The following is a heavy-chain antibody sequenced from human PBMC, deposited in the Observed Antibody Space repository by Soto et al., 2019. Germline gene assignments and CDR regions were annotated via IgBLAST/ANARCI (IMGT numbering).Heavy chain of an antibody. CDR2: ISGSGDST. V-gene: IGHV3-23*01. CDR3: ARRGSGSYYDY. CDR1: GFTFSNYA. D-gene: IGHD1-26*01. Sequence: EVQLLESGGGLVQPGGSLRLACAASGFTFSNYAMNWDRQAPVKGLEWVSVISGSGDSTYHADSVKGRFTISRDNSKNTLYLQLNSLRAEDTAVYYCARRGSGSYYDYWGQGTLVTVSS. J-gene: IGHJ4*02.